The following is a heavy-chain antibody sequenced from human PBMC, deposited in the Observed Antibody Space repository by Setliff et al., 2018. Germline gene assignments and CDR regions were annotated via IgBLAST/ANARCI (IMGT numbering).Heavy chain of an antibody. J-gene: IGHJ5*02. CDR3: ARRRGVVVSSWFDP. Sequence: SGPTLVNPTQTLTLTCTFSGFSLSTGGLGVGWIRQPPGKALAWPALIYWDDDKRYSPSLKSRLTITKDTSKNQEVLTMTNMDPVDTATYYCARRRGVVVSSWFDPWGQGTLVTVSS. CDR2: IYWDDDK. CDR1: GFSLSTGGLG. D-gene: IGHD2-2*01. V-gene: IGHV2-5*02.